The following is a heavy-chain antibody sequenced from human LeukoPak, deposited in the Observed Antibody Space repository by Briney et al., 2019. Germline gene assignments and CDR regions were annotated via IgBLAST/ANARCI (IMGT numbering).Heavy chain of an antibody. Sequence: GGSLRLSCAASGFTFSNYAMSWVRQAPGKGLEWVSAISGSGGSTYYADSVKGRFTISRDNSKNTLYLQMNSLRAEDTAVYYCAKGPGSYKLLFFDYWGQGTLVTVSS. D-gene: IGHD1-26*01. J-gene: IGHJ4*02. CDR1: GFTFSNYA. CDR3: AKGPGSYKLLFFDY. V-gene: IGHV3-23*01. CDR2: ISGSGGST.